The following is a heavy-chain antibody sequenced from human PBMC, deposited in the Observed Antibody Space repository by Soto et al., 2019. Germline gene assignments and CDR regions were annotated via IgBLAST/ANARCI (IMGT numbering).Heavy chain of an antibody. CDR1: GGTFSSYA. J-gene: IGHJ5*02. Sequence: QVQLVQSGAEVKKPGSSVKVSCKASGGTFSSYAISWVRQAPGQGLEWMGGIIPIFGTANYAQKFQGRVTITADESTSRAYRELSSLRSEDTAVYYCASTYCSGGSCYLGWFDPWGQGTLVTVSS. V-gene: IGHV1-69*12. CDR2: IIPIFGTA. CDR3: ASTYCSGGSCYLGWFDP. D-gene: IGHD2-15*01.